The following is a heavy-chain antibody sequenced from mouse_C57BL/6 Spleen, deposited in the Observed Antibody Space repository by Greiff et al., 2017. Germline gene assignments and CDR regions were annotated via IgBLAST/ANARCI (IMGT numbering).Heavy chain of an antibody. V-gene: IGHV1-69*01. Sequence: QVQLQQPGAELVMPGASVKLSCKASGYTFTSYWMHWVKQRPGQGLEWIGEIDPSDSYTNYNQKFKGKSTLTVDKSSSTAYMQLGSLTSEDSAVYYCARRDYYAMDYWGQGTSVTVSS. J-gene: IGHJ4*01. CDR3: ARRDYYAMDY. CDR1: GYTFTSYW. CDR2: IDPSDSYT.